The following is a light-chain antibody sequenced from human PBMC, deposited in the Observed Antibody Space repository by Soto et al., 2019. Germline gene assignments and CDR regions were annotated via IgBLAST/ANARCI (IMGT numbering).Light chain of an antibody. V-gene: IGLV2-14*03. Sequence: QSALTQPASVSGSPGQSITISCTGTSSDVGGYNYVSWYQHHPGKAPKLIIYDVSNRPSGVSICFSGSKSDNTASLTISGLQPEDEADYHCSSYTTSNTRQIVFGTGTQLTVL. CDR1: SSDVGGYNY. J-gene: IGLJ7*01. CDR3: SSYTTSNTRQIV. CDR2: DVS.